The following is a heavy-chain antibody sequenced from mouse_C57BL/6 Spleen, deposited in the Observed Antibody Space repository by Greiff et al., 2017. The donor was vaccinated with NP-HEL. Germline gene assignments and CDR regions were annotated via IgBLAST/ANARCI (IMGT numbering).Heavy chain of an antibody. D-gene: IGHD2-3*01. V-gene: IGHV1-64*01. CDR2: IHPNSGST. CDR1: GYTFTSYW. CDR3: AREGLLLHFDY. J-gene: IGHJ2*01. Sequence: QVQLQQPGAELVKPGASVKLSCKASGYTFTSYWMHWVKQRPGQGLEWIGMIHPNSGSTNYNEKFKSKATLTVDKSSSTAYMQLSSLTSEDSAVYYCAREGLLLHFDYWGKGTTLTVSS.